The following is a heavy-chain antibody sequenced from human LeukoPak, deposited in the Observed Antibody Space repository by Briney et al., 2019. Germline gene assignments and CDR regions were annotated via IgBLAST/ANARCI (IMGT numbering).Heavy chain of an antibody. D-gene: IGHD6-19*01. V-gene: IGHV4-4*07. J-gene: IGHJ2*01. CDR1: GDSISSFY. CDR3: AREGYSSGWYRGYFDL. CDR2: IYTNGDT. Sequence: SETLSLTCTVSGDSISSFYWSWIRQPAGKGLEWIGRIYTNGDTNYNSSLKSRVTMSIDTSMNQFSLNPRSLTAADTAVYYCAREGYSSGWYRGYFDLWGRGALVTVSS.